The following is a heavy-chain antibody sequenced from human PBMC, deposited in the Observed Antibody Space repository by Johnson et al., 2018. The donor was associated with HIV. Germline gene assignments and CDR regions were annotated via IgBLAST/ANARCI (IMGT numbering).Heavy chain of an antibody. D-gene: IGHD3-16*01. J-gene: IGHJ3*02. Sequence: QVQLVESGGGVVHPGKSLRLSCVGSGFTFSSYGMHWVRQAPGAGLDWVAFISRDGGTEYYADSVKGRFAISRNNAKSTLYLLMNSLTPEDTAMYSWAGGIKLGCASEGDALDIWGQGAMVTVSS. CDR2: ISRDGGTE. CDR3: AGGIKLGCASEGDALDI. CDR1: GFTFSSYG. V-gene: IGHV3-30*19.